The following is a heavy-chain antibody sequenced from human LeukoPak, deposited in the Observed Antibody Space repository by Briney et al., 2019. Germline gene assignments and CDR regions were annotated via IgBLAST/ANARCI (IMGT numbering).Heavy chain of an antibody. Sequence: GGSLRLSCAASGFTFSSYSMNWVRQAPGKGLEWVSYISSSSSTIYYADSVKGRFTISRDNAKNSLYLQMNSLRAEDTAVYYCARDPSYASSGYYQDYYYYYYMDVWGKGTTVTVSS. V-gene: IGHV3-48*01. CDR2: ISSSSSTI. J-gene: IGHJ6*03. CDR1: GFTFSSYS. CDR3: ARDPSYASSGYYQDYYYYYYMDV. D-gene: IGHD3-22*01.